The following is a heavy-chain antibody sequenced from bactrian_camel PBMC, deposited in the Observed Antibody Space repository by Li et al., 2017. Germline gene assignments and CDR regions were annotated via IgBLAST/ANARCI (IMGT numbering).Heavy chain of an antibody. V-gene: IGHV3S53*01. D-gene: IGHD3*01. CDR2: IDSDENS. Sequence: VQLVESGGGSVQPGGSLTLSCVVSGYTYSAYCMGWFKERERVAAIDSDENSVYADSVKGRFTTSQDNTKNIVYLQMNDLRPEDTAMYYCTADRIPCGPLSWSDEDAYDHRGQGTQVTVS. J-gene: IGHJ4*01. CDR3: TADRIPCGPLSWSDEDAYDH. CDR1: GYTYSAYC.